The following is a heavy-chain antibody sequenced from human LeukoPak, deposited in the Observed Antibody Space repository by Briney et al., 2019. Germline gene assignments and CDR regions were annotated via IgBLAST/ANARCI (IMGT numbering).Heavy chain of an antibody. Sequence: SETLSLTCAVYGGSFSGYYWSWIRQPPGKGLEWIGEINHSGSTNYNPSLKSRVTISIDTSKNDFSLKVTSLTAADTAIYYCARLGNSGSYVENWGQGTLVTVS. CDR2: INHSGST. CDR3: ARLGNSGSYVEN. D-gene: IGHD1-26*01. V-gene: IGHV4-34*01. CDR1: GGSFSGYY. J-gene: IGHJ4*02.